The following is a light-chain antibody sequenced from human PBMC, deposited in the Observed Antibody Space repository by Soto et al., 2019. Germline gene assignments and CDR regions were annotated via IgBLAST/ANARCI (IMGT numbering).Light chain of an antibody. Sequence: EIVMTQSPAPLSVSPGERATLSCRASQSVSSNLAWYQQKAGQAPRLLIYVASTRATGIPARFSGSGSGTEFTLTISSLQSEDFAVYYCQQYNNWPPGTFGQGTKVEIK. CDR1: QSVSSN. CDR3: QQYNNWPPGT. V-gene: IGKV3-15*01. CDR2: VAS. J-gene: IGKJ1*01.